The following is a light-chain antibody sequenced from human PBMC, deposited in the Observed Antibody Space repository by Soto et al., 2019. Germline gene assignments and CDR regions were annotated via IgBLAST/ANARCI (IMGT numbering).Light chain of an antibody. CDR2: SNY. CDR3: AAWDDSLNGQVV. J-gene: IGLJ2*01. V-gene: IGLV1-44*01. CDR1: SSNIGSNT. Sequence: QAVVTQPPSASGTPGQRVTISCSGTSSNIGSNTVSWYQRVPGTAPKLLIYSNYQRPSGVPDRFSGSKSGTSASLAISGLQSEDEAAYYCAAWDDSLNGQVVFGGGTKLTVL.